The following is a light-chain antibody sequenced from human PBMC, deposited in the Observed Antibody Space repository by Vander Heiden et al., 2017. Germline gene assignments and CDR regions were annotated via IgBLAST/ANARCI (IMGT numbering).Light chain of an antibody. CDR1: QSISSW. J-gene: IGKJ2*02. Sequence: DIQTTQSPSTLSASVGDRVTITCRASQSISSWLAWYQQKPGKAPKLLIYKASSLESGVPSRFSGSGSGTEFTLTISSLQPDDFATYYCQQYNSYSCTFGQGTKLEIK. CDR2: KAS. CDR3: QQYNSYSCT. V-gene: IGKV1-5*03.